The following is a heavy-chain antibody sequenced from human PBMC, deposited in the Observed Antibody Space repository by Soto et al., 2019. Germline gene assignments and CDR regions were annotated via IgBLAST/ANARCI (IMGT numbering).Heavy chain of an antibody. CDR3: SRVDFWSGYYIAY. V-gene: IGHV5-10-1*01. J-gene: IGHJ4*02. Sequence: ESLKISCKGSGYSFSSYKIYWVRQMPGRGLEWVGMIDPGDSYTKYSPSFQGHVTVSADKSIGTAYLQWNALEASDTAIYYCSRVDFWSGYYIAYWGQGTLVTVSS. CDR2: IDPGDSYT. D-gene: IGHD3-3*01. CDR1: GYSFSSYK.